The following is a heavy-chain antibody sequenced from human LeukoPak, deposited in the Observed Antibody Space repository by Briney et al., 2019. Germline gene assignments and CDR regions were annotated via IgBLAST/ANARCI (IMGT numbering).Heavy chain of an antibody. V-gene: IGHV3-23*01. CDR2: ISGSGGST. CDR3: ARDTHYYGSGSPAFDI. J-gene: IGHJ3*02. D-gene: IGHD3-10*01. CDR1: GFTFSSYA. Sequence: AGGSLRLSCAASGFTFSSYAMSWVRQAPGKGLEWVSAISGSGGSTYYADSVKGRFTISRDNSKNTLYLQMNSLRAEDTAVYYCARDTHYYGSGSPAFDIWGQGTMVTVSS.